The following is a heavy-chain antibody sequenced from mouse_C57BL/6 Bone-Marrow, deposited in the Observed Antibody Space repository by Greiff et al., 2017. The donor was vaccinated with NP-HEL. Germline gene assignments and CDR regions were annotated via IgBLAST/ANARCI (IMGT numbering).Heavy chain of an antibody. CDR3: ARRRSRFAWFAY. V-gene: IGHV1-42*01. CDR2: INPSTGGT. J-gene: IGHJ3*01. Sequence: EVKLQESGPELVKPGASVKISCKASGYSFTGYYMNWVKQSPEKSLEWIGEINPSTGGTTYNQKFKAKATLTVDKSSSTAYMQLKSLTSEDSAVYYCARRRSRFAWFAYWGQGTLVTVSA. CDR1: GYSFTGYY.